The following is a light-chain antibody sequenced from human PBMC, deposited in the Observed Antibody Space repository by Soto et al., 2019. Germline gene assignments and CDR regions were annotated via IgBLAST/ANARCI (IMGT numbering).Light chain of an antibody. J-gene: IGKJ4*01. CDR2: GAS. CDR3: QQYGSSPRLT. Sequence: EIVLTQSPGTLSLSQGERATLSCRASQSVSNNYLAWYQQKPGQAPRLLIYGASNRATGIPDRLSGSGSGTEFTLTISRLEPEDFAVYYCQQYGSSPRLTFGGVTKVDFK. V-gene: IGKV3-20*01. CDR1: QSVSNNY.